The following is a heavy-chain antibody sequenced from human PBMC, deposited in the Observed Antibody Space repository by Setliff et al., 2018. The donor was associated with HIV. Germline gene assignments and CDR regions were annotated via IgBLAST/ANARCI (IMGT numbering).Heavy chain of an antibody. CDR1: GSTFNSHT. V-gene: IGHV1-69*02. CDR3: VRGVQSPPHYSYYYIDV. Sequence: AASVKVSCKASGSTFNSHTINWVRQAPGQGLDWMGRIIPILGVANYAQRFQGKFTITADKSTSTAYMELNSLRFDDTAMYYCVRGVQSPPHYSYYYIDVWGEGTMVTVSS. D-gene: IGHD3-3*01. J-gene: IGHJ6*03. CDR2: IIPILGVA.